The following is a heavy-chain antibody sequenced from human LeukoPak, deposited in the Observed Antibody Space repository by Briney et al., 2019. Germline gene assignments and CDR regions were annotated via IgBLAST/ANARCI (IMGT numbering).Heavy chain of an antibody. CDR2: IYYSGST. CDR1: GGSISSYY. V-gene: IGHV4-59*01. D-gene: IGHD1-26*01. CDR3: ARERALEKWELQRGVGY. J-gene: IGHJ4*02. Sequence: SETLSLTCTVSGGSISSYYWSWIRQPPGKGLEWIGYIYYSGSTNYNPSLKSRVTISVDTSKNQFSLKLSSVTAADTAVYYCARERALEKWELQRGVGYWGQGTLVTVSS.